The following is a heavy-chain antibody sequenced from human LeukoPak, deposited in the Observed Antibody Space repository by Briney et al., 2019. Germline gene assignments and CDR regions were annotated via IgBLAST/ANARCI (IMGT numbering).Heavy chain of an antibody. V-gene: IGHV4-59*01. CDR2: IQNRGST. Sequence: SETLSLTCTVSGGSISSYYWSWIRQPPGKGLEWIGYIQNRGSTNYNPSFKSRVTLSVDTSKNQFSLKLTSVTAADTAVYYCARDRPGIAVAGDAFDIWGQGTMVTVSS. CDR3: ARDRPGIAVAGDAFDI. J-gene: IGHJ3*02. D-gene: IGHD6-19*01. CDR1: GGSISSYY.